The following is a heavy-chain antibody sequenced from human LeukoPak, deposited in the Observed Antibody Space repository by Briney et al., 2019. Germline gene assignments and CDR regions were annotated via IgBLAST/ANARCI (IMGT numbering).Heavy chain of an antibody. CDR1: GGSISGYY. J-gene: IGHJ4*02. D-gene: IGHD5-18*01. V-gene: IGHV4-59*01. CDR2: IYYSGST. Sequence: PSETLSLTCTVSGGSISGYYWSWIRQPPGKELEWIGYIYYSGSTNYNPSLKSRVTISLDTSKNQFSLKLTSVTAADTAVYYCARGDGGYSLGYYFGYWGQGTLVTVSS. CDR3: ARGDGGYSLGYYFGY.